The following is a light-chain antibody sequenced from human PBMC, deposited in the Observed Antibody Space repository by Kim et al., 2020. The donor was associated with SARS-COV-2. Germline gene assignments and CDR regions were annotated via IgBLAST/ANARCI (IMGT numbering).Light chain of an antibody. J-gene: IGKJ1*01. CDR1: QSVSSNY. CDR2: GAS. Sequence: EIVLTQSPGTLSLSPGERATLSCRASQSVSSNYLAWYQQKPGQAPRLLIYGASSRATGIPDRFSGSGSGTDFTLTITRLEPEDFAVYYCQQYSGSPATFGQRTKVDIK. CDR3: QQYSGSPAT. V-gene: IGKV3-20*01.